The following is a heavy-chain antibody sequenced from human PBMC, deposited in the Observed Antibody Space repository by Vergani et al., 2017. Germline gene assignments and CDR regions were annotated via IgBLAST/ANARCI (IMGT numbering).Heavy chain of an antibody. V-gene: IGHV4-4*03. Sequence: QVQLQQWGAGVVKPPGTLSLTCAVSGDSISSNNCWPWVRQPPGKGLEWIGEICHTEDTKYSPALKSRVTVSVDESRNLFSLRLNSVTAADPAVYYCPTIGYRRWGYYFDYWGQGNLVTVSS. CDR1: GDSISSNNC. D-gene: IGHD2-2*02. J-gene: IGHJ4*01. CDR2: ICHTEDT. CDR3: PTIGYRRWGYYFDY.